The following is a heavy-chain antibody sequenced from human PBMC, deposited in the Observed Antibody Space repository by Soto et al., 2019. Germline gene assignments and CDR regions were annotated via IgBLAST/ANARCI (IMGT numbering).Heavy chain of an antibody. D-gene: IGHD3-3*01. J-gene: IGHJ4*02. CDR3: AKAPLRFLEWLPIDY. V-gene: IGHV1-69*13. CDR2: IIPIFGTA. Sequence: SVKVSCKASGGTFSSYAISWVRQAPGQGLGWMGGIIPIFGTANYAQKFQGRVTITADESTSTAYMELSSLRSEDTAVYYCAKAPLRFLEWLPIDYWGQGTLVTVSS. CDR1: GGTFSSYA.